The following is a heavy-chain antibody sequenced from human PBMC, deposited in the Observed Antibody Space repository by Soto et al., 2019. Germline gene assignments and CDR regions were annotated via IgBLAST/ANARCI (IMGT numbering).Heavy chain of an antibody. CDR3: ARKDDYGDSAPGGY. Sequence: QVQLVESGGGVVQPGRSLRLSCAASGFSFSSYGMHWVRQAPGKGLEWLAVIWYDGSKKYYADSVKGRLTVSRENSENTLYLQMNSRTAEDTAGYYCARKDDYGDSAPGGYWGQETLVIVSS. D-gene: IGHD4-17*01. J-gene: IGHJ4*02. V-gene: IGHV3-33*01. CDR1: GFSFSSYG. CDR2: IWYDGSKK.